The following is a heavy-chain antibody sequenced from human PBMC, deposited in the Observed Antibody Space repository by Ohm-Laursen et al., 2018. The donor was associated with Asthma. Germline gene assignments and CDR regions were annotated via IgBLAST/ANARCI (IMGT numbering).Heavy chain of an antibody. CDR3: ARGIGRDGSFQY. J-gene: IGHJ1*01. V-gene: IGHV3-13*01. CDR2: IGTAGDT. Sequence: SLRLSCAASGFTFSTYDMHWVRQATGKGLEWVSGIGTAGDTYYPGSVKGRFTISRENAKNSLYLQMNSLGAGDTAVYYCARGIGRDGSFQYWGQGTLVTVAS. D-gene: IGHD5-24*01. CDR1: GFTFSTYD.